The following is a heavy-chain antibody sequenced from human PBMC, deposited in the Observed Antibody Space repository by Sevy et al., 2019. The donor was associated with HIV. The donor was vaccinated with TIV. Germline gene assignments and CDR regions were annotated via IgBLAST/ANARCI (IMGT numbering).Heavy chain of an antibody. CDR2: INPNSGGT. CDR3: ARSGAYDYVWGSYRYGWFDP. J-gene: IGHJ5*02. D-gene: IGHD3-16*02. CDR1: GYTFTGYY. V-gene: IGHV1-2*06. Sequence: ASVKVSCKASGYTFTGYYMHWVRQAPGQGLEWMGRINPNSGGTNYAQKFQGRVTMTRDTSISTAYMERGRLRSDDTAVYYCARSGAYDYVWGSYRYGWFDPWGQGTLVTVSS.